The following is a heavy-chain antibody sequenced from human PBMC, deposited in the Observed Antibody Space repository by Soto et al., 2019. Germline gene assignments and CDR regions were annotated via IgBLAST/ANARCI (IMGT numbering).Heavy chain of an antibody. D-gene: IGHD6-19*01. CDR3: ARVGPYSSGYDY. J-gene: IGHJ4*02. CDR2: INSDGSST. Sequence: LRLSCAASGFTFISYWMHWVRQAPGKGLVWVSRINSDGSSTSYADSVKGRFTISRDNAKNTLYLQMNSLRAEDTAVYYCARVGPYSSGYDYWGQGTLVTVSS. CDR1: GFTFISYW. V-gene: IGHV3-74*01.